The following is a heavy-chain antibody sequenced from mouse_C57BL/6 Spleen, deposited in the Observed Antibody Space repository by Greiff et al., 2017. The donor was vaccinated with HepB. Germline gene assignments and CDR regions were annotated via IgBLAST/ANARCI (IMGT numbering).Heavy chain of an antibody. CDR3: ARRLYYGNYGFAY. Sequence: VQLQQSGPELVKPGASVKISCKASGYSFTGYYMNWVKQSPEKSLEWIGENNPSTGGTTYNQKFKAKATLTVDKSSSTAYMQLKSLTSEDSAVYYCARRLYYGNYGFAYWGQGTLVTVSA. V-gene: IGHV1-42*01. CDR2: NNPSTGGT. J-gene: IGHJ3*01. D-gene: IGHD2-1*01. CDR1: GYSFTGYY.